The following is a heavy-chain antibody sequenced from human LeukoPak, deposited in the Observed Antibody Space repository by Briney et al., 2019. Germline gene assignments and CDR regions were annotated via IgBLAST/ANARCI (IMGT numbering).Heavy chain of an antibody. CDR2: MNPNSGNT. CDR3: ARVYCSSTSCYMDFDY. D-gene: IGHD2-2*02. CDR1: GYTFTSYD. Sequence: GASVKVSCKASGYTFTSYDINWVRQATGQGLEWMGWMNPNSGNTGYAQKFQGRVTMTRNTSISTAYMELSSLRSEDTAVYYCARVYCSSTSCYMDFDYWGQGTLVTVSS. V-gene: IGHV1-8*01. J-gene: IGHJ4*02.